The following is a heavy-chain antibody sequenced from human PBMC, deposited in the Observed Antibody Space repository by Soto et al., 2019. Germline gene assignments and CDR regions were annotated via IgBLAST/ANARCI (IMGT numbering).Heavy chain of an antibody. CDR3: ARGGETGDVDAFDI. D-gene: IGHD7-27*01. Sequence: ASVKVSCKASGYTFTGYYMHWVRQAPGQGLEWMGWINPNSGGTNYAQKFQGWVTMTRDTSISTAYMELSRLRSDDTSVYYCARGGETGDVDAFDIWGQGTMVTVSS. V-gene: IGHV1-2*04. J-gene: IGHJ3*02. CDR2: INPNSGGT. CDR1: GYTFTGYY.